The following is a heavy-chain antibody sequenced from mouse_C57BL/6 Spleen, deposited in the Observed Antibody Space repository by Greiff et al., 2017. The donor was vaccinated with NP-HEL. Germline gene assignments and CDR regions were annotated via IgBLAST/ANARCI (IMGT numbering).Heavy chain of an antibody. CDR3: AREEGLIYYGNGYAMDY. D-gene: IGHD2-1*01. J-gene: IGHJ4*01. Sequence: VQLVESGAELARPGASVKLSCKASGYTFTSYGISWVKQRTGQGLEWIGEIYPRSGNTYYNEKFKGKATLTADKSSSTAYMELRSLTSEDSAVYFCAREEGLIYYGNGYAMDYWGQGTSVTVSS. CDR1: GYTFTSYG. V-gene: IGHV1-81*01. CDR2: IYPRSGNT.